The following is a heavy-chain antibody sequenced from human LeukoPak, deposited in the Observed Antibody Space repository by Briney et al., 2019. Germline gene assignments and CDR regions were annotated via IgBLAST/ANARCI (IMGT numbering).Heavy chain of an antibody. J-gene: IGHJ4*02. D-gene: IGHD2-21*02. CDR1: GGSIISSSYY. Sequence: SETLSLTCTVSGGSIISSSYYWGWIGPPQGKGLEGIGSIYYSGSTYFNLSLKTRVTISVDTSKNQFSLKLNSVTAADTAVYYCARLGLCCGGDCYFDYWGQGTLVTVSS. V-gene: IGHV4-39*01. CDR3: ARLGLCCGGDCYFDY. CDR2: IYYSGST.